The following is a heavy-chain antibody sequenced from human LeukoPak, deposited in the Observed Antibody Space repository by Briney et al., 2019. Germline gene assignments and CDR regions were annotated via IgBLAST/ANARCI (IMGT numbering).Heavy chain of an antibody. D-gene: IGHD3-10*01. Sequence: PGGSLRLSCAASGFTFADYAMHWVRQAPGKGLEWVSLISWDGGSTYYADSVKGRFTISRDNSKNSLYLQMNSLRAEDTALYYCAKAGRPPSSRYYYYYMDVWGKGTTVTVSS. CDR1: GFTFADYA. J-gene: IGHJ6*03. CDR3: AKAGRPPSSRYYYYYMDV. CDR2: ISWDGGST. V-gene: IGHV3-43D*04.